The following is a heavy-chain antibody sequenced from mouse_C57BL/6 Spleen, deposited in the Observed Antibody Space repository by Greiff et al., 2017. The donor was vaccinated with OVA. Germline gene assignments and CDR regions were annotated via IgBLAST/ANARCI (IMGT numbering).Heavy chain of an antibody. CDR3: ARSRTTVVAGDY. CDR2: INPNNGGT. J-gene: IGHJ2*01. V-gene: IGHV1-26*01. D-gene: IGHD1-1*01. CDR1: GYTFTDYY. Sequence: EVQLQQSGPELVKPGASVKISCKASGYTFTDYYMNWVKQSHGKSLEWIGDINPNNGGTSYNQKFKGKATLTVDKSSSTAYMVLRSLTSEVSAVYYCARSRTTVVAGDYWGQGTTLTVSS.